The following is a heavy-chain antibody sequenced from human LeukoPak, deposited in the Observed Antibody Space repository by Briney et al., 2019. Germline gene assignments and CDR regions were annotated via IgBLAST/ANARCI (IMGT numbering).Heavy chain of an antibody. CDR1: GFTFSSYW. V-gene: IGHV3-9*03. CDR3: AKAPRSSGADYFDY. J-gene: IGHJ4*02. CDR2: ISWNSGSI. Sequence: GGSLRLSCAASGFTFSSYWMHWVRQAPGKGLEWVSGISWNSGSIGYADSVKGRFTISRDNAKNSLYLQMNSLRAEDMALYYCAKAPRSSGADYFDYWGQGTLVTVSS. D-gene: IGHD6-19*01.